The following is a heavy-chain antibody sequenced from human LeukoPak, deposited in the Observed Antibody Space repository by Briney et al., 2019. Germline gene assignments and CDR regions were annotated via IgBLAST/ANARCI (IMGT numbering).Heavy chain of an antibody. D-gene: IGHD1-26*01. CDR3: AREGADHDAFDI. CDR1: GFTFSDNG. J-gene: IGHJ3*02. CDR2: ITYDGSNK. V-gene: IGHV3-30*03. Sequence: PGGSLRLSCAASGFTFSDNGMHWVRQAPGKGLEWVAVITYDGSNKYYADSVKGRFTISRDNSKNTLYLQMNSLRAEDTAVYYCAREGADHDAFDIWGQGTMVTVSS.